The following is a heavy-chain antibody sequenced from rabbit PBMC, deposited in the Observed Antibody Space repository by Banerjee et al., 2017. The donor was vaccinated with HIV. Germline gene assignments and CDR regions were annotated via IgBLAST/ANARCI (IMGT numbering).Heavy chain of an antibody. D-gene: IGHD6-1*01. CDR2: IYAGGSGYT. CDR3: AIDYGYAGYTYATGWLDL. J-gene: IGHJ5*01. Sequence: QSLEESGGDLVKPGASLTLTCTASGFSFSSYYYMCWVRQAPGKGLEWIACIYAGGSGYTYYASWAKGRFTISKTSSTTVTLQMTSLTAADTATYFCAIDYGYAGYTYATGWLDLRGPGTLVTVS. CDR1: GFSFSSYYY. V-gene: IGHV1S40*01.